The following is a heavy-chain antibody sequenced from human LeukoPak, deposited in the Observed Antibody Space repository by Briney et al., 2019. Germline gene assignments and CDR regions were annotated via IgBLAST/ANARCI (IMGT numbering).Heavy chain of an antibody. J-gene: IGHJ3*02. CDR1: GGSISSYY. CDR2: IYYSGST. Sequence: SETLSLTCTVSGGSISSYYWSWIRQPPGKGLEWIGYIYYSGSTNYNPSLKSRVTISVDTSKNQFSLKLSSVTAADTAVYYCAGLYCSSSSCNNAFDIWGQGTMVTVSS. D-gene: IGHD2-2*02. CDR3: AGLYCSSSSCNNAFDI. V-gene: IGHV4-59*01.